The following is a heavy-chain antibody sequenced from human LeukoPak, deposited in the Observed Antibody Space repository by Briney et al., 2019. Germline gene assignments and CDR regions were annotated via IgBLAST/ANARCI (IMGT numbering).Heavy chain of an antibody. CDR1: GGTFSSYA. Sequence: ASVKVSCKASGGTFSSYAISWVRQAPGQGLEWMGWISAYNGNTNYAQKLQGRVTMTTDTSTSTAYMELRSLRSDDTAVYYCARSASLYCSGGSCYAYNWFDPWGQGTLVTVSS. D-gene: IGHD2-15*01. CDR3: ARSASLYCSGGSCYAYNWFDP. J-gene: IGHJ5*02. CDR2: ISAYNGNT. V-gene: IGHV1-18*01.